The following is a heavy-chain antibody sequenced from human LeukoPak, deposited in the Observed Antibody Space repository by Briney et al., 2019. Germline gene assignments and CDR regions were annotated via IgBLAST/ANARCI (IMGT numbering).Heavy chain of an antibody. CDR3: ARHSTAPYCGGDCYWFDP. Sequence: SETLSLTCSVSGDSIRSYYWSWVRQPPGKGLEWIGFIYSRGSTNYNPSLKCRVTISVDTSKNQFSLKLSSVTAADTAVYYCARHSTAPYCGGDCYWFDPWGQGTLVTVSS. CDR1: GDSIRSYY. V-gene: IGHV4-4*09. J-gene: IGHJ5*02. CDR2: IYSRGST. D-gene: IGHD2-21*02.